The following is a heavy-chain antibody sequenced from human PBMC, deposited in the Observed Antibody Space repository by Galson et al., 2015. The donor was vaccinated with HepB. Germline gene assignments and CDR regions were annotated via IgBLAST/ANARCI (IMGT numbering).Heavy chain of an antibody. Sequence: SLRLSCAASGFTFSSYSMNWVRQAPGKGLEWVSSISSSSSYIYYADSVKGRFTISRDNAKNSLYLQMNSLRAEDTAVYYCARGGSTSCSDYWGQGTLVTVSS. CDR1: GFTFSSYS. D-gene: IGHD2-2*01. CDR3: ARGGSTSCSDY. V-gene: IGHV3-21*01. CDR2: ISSSSSYI. J-gene: IGHJ4*02.